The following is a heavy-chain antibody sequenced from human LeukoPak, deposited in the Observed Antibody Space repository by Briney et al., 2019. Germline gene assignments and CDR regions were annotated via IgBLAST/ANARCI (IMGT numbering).Heavy chain of an antibody. CDR2: IYYSGST. J-gene: IGHJ5*02. V-gene: IGHV4-39*07. CDR3: ARCSGWYDPNWFDP. CDR1: GGSISSNTYY. D-gene: IGHD6-19*01. Sequence: PSETLSLTCTVSGGSISSNTYYWGWIRQPPGKGLEWIGSIYYSGSTYYNPSLKSRVTISVDTSKDQFSLKLSPVTAADTAVYYCARCSGWYDPNWFDPWGQGTLVTVSS.